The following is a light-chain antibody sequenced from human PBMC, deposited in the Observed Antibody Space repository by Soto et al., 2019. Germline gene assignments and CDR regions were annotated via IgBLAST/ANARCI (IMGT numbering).Light chain of an antibody. CDR1: RSLLSSSNNKNF. CDR2: WAS. J-gene: IGKJ3*01. CDR3: QQYYSSPFS. Sequence: DIVMTQSPGSLALSLGERATINCKSSRSLLSSSNNKNFLAWYQQKPGLPPRLLIYWASTRESGVPDRFSGSGSGTSFTLTISSLQAEDVAVYYCQQYYSSPFSFGPGTKVNIK. V-gene: IGKV4-1*01.